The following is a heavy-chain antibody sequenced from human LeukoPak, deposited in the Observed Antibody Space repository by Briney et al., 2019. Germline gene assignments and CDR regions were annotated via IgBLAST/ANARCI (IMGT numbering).Heavy chain of an antibody. V-gene: IGHV1-8*02. D-gene: IGHD3-9*01. CDR2: MNPNSGNT. J-gene: IGHJ6*03. Sequence: GASVKVSCKASGYTFTGYYMHWVRQATGQGLEWMGWMNPNSGNTGYAQKFQGRVTMTRNTSISTAYMELSSLRSEDTAVYYCARGIRAFYDILTGYGYYYYYMDVWGKGTTVTISS. CDR1: GYTFTGYY. CDR3: ARGIRAFYDILTGYGYYYYYMDV.